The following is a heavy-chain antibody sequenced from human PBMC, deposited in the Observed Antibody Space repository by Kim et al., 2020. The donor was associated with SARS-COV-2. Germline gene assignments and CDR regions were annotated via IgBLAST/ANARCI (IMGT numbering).Heavy chain of an antibody. V-gene: IGHV4-38-2*02. CDR1: GYSISSGYY. D-gene: IGHD4-4*01. CDR3: TRGLQSDYYYYGMDV. J-gene: IGHJ6*02. CDR2: IYQSGST. Sequence: SETLSLTCTVSGYSISSGYYWGWVRQSPGKGLEWIASIYQSGSTYYNPSLRSRVTISVDTSRNQSSLKVRSVTAADTAMYYCTRGLQSDYYYYGMDVWG.